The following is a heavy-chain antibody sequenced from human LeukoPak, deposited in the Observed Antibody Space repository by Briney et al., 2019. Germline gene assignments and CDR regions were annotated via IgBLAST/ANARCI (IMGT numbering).Heavy chain of an antibody. CDR3: AKDPSVVGSLSP. CDR2: ISYDGSNK. Sequence: GGSLRLSCAASGFTFSSYAMSWVRQAPGKGLEWVAVISYDGSNKYYADSVKGRFTISRDNSKNTLYLQMNSLRAEDTAVYYCAKDPSVVGSLSPWGQGTLVTVSS. D-gene: IGHD2-15*01. V-gene: IGHV3-30-3*01. CDR1: GFTFSSYA. J-gene: IGHJ5*02.